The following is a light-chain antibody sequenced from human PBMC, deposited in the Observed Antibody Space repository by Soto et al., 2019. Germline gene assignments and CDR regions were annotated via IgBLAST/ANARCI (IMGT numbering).Light chain of an antibody. Sequence: QSITISCTGTSSDVGGYDYVSWYQLHPGKAPKLTVFEVNNRPSGVSYRFSGSKSGNTASLTISGLQAEDEADYFCSSYSISTAYLFGTGTKVTVL. CDR1: SSDVGGYDY. CDR3: SSYSISTAYL. V-gene: IGLV2-14*01. J-gene: IGLJ1*01. CDR2: EVN.